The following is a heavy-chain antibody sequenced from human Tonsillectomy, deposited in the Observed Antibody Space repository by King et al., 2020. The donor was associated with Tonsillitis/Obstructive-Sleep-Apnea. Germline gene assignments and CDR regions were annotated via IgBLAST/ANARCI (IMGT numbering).Heavy chain of an antibody. CDR3: AKNFGDPEY. Sequence: QLVQSGGGVVRPGGSLRLSCAASGFTFHDHGMSWVRQSPGKRLEWVSGINWNGDSTSYTDSVKGRFTISRDNAKNSLYLQMNSLRVEDTAFYYCAKNFGDPEYWGQGTLVIVSS. CDR2: INWNGDST. CDR1: GFTFHDHG. D-gene: IGHD4-17*01. J-gene: IGHJ4*02. V-gene: IGHV3-20*04.